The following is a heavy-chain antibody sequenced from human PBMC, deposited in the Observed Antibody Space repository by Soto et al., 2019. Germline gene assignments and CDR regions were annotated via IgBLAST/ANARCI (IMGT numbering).Heavy chain of an antibody. V-gene: IGHV1-18*01. CDR3: ARDQRDYDFWSGYAFDI. D-gene: IGHD3-3*01. CDR2: ISAYNGNT. J-gene: IGHJ3*02. Sequence: ASVKVSCKASGYTFTSYGISWVRQAPGQGLEWMGWISAYNGNTNYAQKLQGRVTMATDTSTSTAYMELGSLRSDDTAVYYCARDQRDYDFWSGYAFDIWGQGTMVTVSS. CDR1: GYTFTSYG.